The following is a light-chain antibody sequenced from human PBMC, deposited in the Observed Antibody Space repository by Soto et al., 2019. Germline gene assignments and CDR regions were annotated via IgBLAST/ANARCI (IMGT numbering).Light chain of an antibody. CDR2: DVT. CDR1: ISDVAGYNY. Sequence: QSALTQPRSVSGSPGQSVTISCTGTISDVAGYNYVSWYQHHPGKAPKLLISDVTKRPSWVPDRFSGSKSGSTASLTISELQAEDEADYYCCSSGGSPTYVFGTGTKLTVL. J-gene: IGLJ1*01. CDR3: CSSGGSPTYV. V-gene: IGLV2-11*01.